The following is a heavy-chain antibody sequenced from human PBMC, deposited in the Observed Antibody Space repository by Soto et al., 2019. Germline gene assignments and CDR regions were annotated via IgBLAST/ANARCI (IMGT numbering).Heavy chain of an antibody. J-gene: IGHJ3*02. CDR3: AREGINAGIRPWGDAFDI. V-gene: IGHV1-3*04. CDR1: GYTSTGYV. CDR2: ISTGTGNT. Sequence: QVPLVQSGAEVKKPGASMKISCEASGYTSTGYVMHWVRQAPGQRPEWMGWISTGTGNTRSSQRFQGRVTFTGDASASTFYMGLSSLTFEDTAVYYCAREGINAGIRPWGDAFDIWGQGTMVTVSS. D-gene: IGHD3-10*01.